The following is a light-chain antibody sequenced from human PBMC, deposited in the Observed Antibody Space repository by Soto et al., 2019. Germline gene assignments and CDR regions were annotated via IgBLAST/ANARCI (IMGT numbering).Light chain of an antibody. Sequence: EVVMTQSPATLSVSPGETATLSCKASQTIISDLAWFQQKPGQSPRLLIYDASTRATGIPARFSGGGFGTEFTLTISSLQSEDFAVYFGQQYYDWPRTFGQGTRLEIK. CDR2: DAS. J-gene: IGKJ1*01. V-gene: IGKV3-15*01. CDR1: QTIISD. CDR3: QQYYDWPRT.